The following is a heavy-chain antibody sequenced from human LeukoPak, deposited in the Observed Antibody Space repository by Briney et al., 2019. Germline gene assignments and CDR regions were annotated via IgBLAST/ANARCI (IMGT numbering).Heavy chain of an antibody. D-gene: IGHD3-22*01. CDR1: GFTFSGYA. Sequence: PGGSLRLSCAASGFTFSGYAMSWVRQAPGKGLEWVSAISGSGGSTYYADSVKGRFTISRDNSKNTLYLQMNSLRAEDTAVYYCAKDRGYYDSSGYRDYYYYGMDVWGQGTTVTVSS. V-gene: IGHV3-23*01. CDR2: ISGSGGST. J-gene: IGHJ6*02. CDR3: AKDRGYYDSSGYRDYYYYGMDV.